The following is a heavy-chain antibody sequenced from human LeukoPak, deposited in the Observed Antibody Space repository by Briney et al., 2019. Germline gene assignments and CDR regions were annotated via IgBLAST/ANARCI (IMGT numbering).Heavy chain of an antibody. D-gene: IGHD4-17*01. CDR2: VHYSGSP. Sequence: SETLPLICTVSGGSISSNTYYWGCIRRPPGKGLEWIGNVHYSGSPYYYPSRKSRATISVTTSKNQFPLNRRSLTAAASAVYYCATADTVPTYNWFYPSGQGTLVTVSS. CDR1: GGSISSNTYY. CDR3: ATADTVPTYNWFYP. V-gene: IGHV4-39*01. J-gene: IGHJ5*02.